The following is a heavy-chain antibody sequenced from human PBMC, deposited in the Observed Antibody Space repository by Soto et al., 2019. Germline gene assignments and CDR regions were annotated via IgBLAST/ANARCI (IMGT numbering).Heavy chain of an antibody. V-gene: IGHV1-2*02. CDR3: ARPFRGLTHGMDD. D-gene: IGHD1-20*01. CDR1: AYSFTDYY. CDR2: INPNSGGT. J-gene: IGHJ6*02. Sequence: GASVKVSCKASAYSFTDYYIHWVRQAPGQGPEWMGWINPNSGGTKYAQKFQDRVTMTRDTSISTAYMELSRLRSDDAAIYYCARPFRGLTHGMDDWGQGTTVTVSS.